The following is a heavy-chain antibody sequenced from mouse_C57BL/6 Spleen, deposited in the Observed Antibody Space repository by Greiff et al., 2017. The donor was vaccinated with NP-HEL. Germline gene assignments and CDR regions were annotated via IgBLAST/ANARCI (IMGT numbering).Heavy chain of an antibody. CDR3: AIRYYYGSSVYAMDY. Sequence: EVMLVESGGGLVQPGGSLKLSCAASGFTFSDYYMYWVRQTPEKRLEWVAYISNGGGSTYYPDTVKGRFTITRDNAKNTLYLQMSRLKSEDTAMDYCAIRYYYGSSVYAMDYWGKGTSVTVSS. CDR1: GFTFSDYY. J-gene: IGHJ4*01. D-gene: IGHD1-1*01. CDR2: ISNGGGST. V-gene: IGHV5-12*01.